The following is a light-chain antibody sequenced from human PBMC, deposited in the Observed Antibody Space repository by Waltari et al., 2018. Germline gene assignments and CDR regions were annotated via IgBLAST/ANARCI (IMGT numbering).Light chain of an antibody. V-gene: IGKV4-1*01. J-gene: IGKJ3*01. CDR3: HQYYNIPFT. CDR1: QSVLYSSNNKNY. Sequence: DIVMTPSPDSLAVSLGERATIPCKSTQSVLYSSNNKNYLAWYQQKPGQPPKLLIYWASTRESGVPDRLSGSGSGTDFTLTISSLQAEDVAVYYCHQYYNIPFTFGPGTKVDIK. CDR2: WAS.